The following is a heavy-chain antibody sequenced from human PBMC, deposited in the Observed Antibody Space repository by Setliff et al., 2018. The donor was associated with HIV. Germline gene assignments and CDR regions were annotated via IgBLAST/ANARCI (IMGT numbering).Heavy chain of an antibody. CDR1: GFTFSSYS. V-gene: IGHV3-21*01. D-gene: IGHD2-2*02. CDR3: AAVVPAAIDAFDI. Sequence: GESLKISCAASGFTFSSYSMNWVRQAPGKGLEWVSSISSSSSYIYYADSVKGRFTISRDNAKNSLYLQMNSLRAEDTAVYYCAAVVPAAIDAFDIWGQGTMVTVSS. J-gene: IGHJ3*02. CDR2: ISSSSSYI.